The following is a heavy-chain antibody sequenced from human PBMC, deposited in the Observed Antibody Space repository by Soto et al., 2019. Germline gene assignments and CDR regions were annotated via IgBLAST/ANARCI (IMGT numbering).Heavy chain of an antibody. V-gene: IGHV3-30*04. J-gene: IGHJ6*02. CDR1: GFTLSPYS. CDR3: ARDGGFGQLSPRTNYYYGMDV. CDR2: ISRDGGSE. D-gene: IGHD3-10*01. Sequence: QVHLVESGGGVGQPGKSLRLSCVYSGFTLSPYSLHWVRQPPGKGLEWVAVISRDGGSEYYADSVRGRFTISRVHSKSTLYLEMNSLRTEDTAVYFCARDGGFGQLSPRTNYYYGMDVWGRGTTVTVSS.